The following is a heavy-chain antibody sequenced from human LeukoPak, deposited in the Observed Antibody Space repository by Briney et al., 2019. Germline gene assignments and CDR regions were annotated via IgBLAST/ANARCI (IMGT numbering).Heavy chain of an antibody. CDR1: GGTFSSYA. D-gene: IGHD2-8*01. J-gene: IGHJ4*02. Sequence: GASVKGSCKAPGGTFSSYAISWVRQALGQGLEWMGRSIAIFGTANYAQKFQGRVTITTDESTSTAYMELSSLRSEDTAVYYCARDTAWSPFCTNGVCYSDILDYWGQGTLVTVSS. CDR3: ARDTAWSPFCTNGVCYSDILDY. CDR2: SIAIFGTA. V-gene: IGHV1-69*05.